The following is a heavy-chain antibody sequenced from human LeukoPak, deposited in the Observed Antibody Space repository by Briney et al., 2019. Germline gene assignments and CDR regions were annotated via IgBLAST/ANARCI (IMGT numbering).Heavy chain of an antibody. J-gene: IGHJ3*02. CDR3: ARGPLGDEFADAFDI. CDR1: GGSISGSNW. CDR2: IYHSGST. D-gene: IGHD4-17*01. V-gene: IGHV4-4*02. Sequence: SGTLSLTCAVSGGSISGSNWWSWVRQPPGKGLEWIGEIYHSGSTNYNPSLKSRVTISVDKSKNQFSLKLSSVTAADTAVYYCARGPLGDEFADAFDIWGQGTMVTVSS.